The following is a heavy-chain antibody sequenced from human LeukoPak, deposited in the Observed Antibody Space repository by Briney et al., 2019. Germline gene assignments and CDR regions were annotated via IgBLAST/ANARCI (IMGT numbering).Heavy chain of an antibody. J-gene: IGHJ5*02. CDR3: ARADRLDGGPYLIGP. V-gene: IGHV1-2*02. Sequence: GASVKVSCKTSGYSFTEYYMHWVSRAPGQGLEWMGWINPNSGGTSSAQKFQGRVTMTRDTSITTVYMEVSWLTSDDTAIYYCARADRLDGGPYLIGPWGQGTLVTVSS. CDR2: INPNSGGT. CDR1: GYSFTEYY. D-gene: IGHD2-21*01.